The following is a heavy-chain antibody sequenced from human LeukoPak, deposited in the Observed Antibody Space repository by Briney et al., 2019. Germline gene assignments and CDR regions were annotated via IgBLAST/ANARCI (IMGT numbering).Heavy chain of an antibody. V-gene: IGHV4-39*01. CDR2: IYYSGST. CDR1: GGSISSSSYY. Sequence: PSETLSLTCTVSGGSISSSSYYWGWIRQPPGKGLEWIGSIYYSGSTYYNPSLKSRVTISVDTSKNQFSLKLSSVTAADTAVYYCATEYDSSGYYPGDAFDIWGQGTMVTVSS. CDR3: ATEYDSSGYYPGDAFDI. D-gene: IGHD3-22*01. J-gene: IGHJ3*02.